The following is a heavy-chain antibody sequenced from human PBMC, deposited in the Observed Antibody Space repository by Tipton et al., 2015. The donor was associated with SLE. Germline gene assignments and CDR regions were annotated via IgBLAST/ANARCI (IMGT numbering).Heavy chain of an antibody. CDR3: ARARGYCSGGSCYSFDY. Sequence: LRLSCTVSGGSISSSSYYWSWIRQPPGKGLEWIGEINHSGSTNYNPSLKSRVTISVDTSKNQFSLKLSSVTAADTAVYYCARARGYCSGGSCYSFDYWGQGTLVTVSS. CDR2: INHSGST. J-gene: IGHJ4*02. CDR1: GGSISSSSYY. D-gene: IGHD2-15*01. V-gene: IGHV4-39*07.